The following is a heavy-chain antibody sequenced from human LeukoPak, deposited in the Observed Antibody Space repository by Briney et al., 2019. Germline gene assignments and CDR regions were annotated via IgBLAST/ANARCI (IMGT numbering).Heavy chain of an antibody. CDR1: GGSISSYY. CDR3: ARAPNWGLYWYFDL. D-gene: IGHD7-27*01. Sequence: PSETLSLTCTVSGGSISSYYWSWIRQPPGKGLEWIGYIYYSGSTNYNPSLKSRVTISVDTSKNQFSLKLSSVTAADTAVYYCARAPNWGLYWYFDLWGRGTLVTVSS. V-gene: IGHV4-59*01. J-gene: IGHJ2*01. CDR2: IYYSGST.